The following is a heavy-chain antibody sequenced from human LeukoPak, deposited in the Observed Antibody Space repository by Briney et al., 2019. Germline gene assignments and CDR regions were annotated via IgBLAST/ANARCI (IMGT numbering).Heavy chain of an antibody. CDR1: GFTFSSYS. V-gene: IGHV3-21*05. J-gene: IGHJ5*02. D-gene: IGHD3-3*01. CDR2: ISSSGSYI. CDR3: ARAKAPSITIIKGLWFDP. Sequence: GGSLILSCAASGFTFSSYSMNWVRHTPGKGLQWVSYISSSGSYIYYADSVKGRFTISRDNAKTSLYLQMNSLRAEDTAVYYCARAKAPSITIIKGLWFDPWGQGTLVTVSS.